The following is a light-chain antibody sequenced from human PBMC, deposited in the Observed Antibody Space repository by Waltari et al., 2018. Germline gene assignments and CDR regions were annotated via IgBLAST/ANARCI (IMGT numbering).Light chain of an antibody. CDR1: SGHSSNV. J-gene: IGLJ3*02. V-gene: IGLV4-69*01. Sequence: QLVLTQSPSASASLAASVKLTCTLSSGHSSNVIAWLQQQPEKGPRYLMKVNSDGSHSKGDKILDRFSGSSSGTEHYLTISSLQSEDEADYYCQTGGHGTWVFGGGTKLTVL. CDR3: QTGGHGTWV. CDR2: VNSDGSH.